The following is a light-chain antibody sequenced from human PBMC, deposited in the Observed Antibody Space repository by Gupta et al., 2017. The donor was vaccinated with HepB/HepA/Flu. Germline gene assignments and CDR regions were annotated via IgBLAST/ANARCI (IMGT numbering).Light chain of an antibody. CDR1: QSVSIN. Sequence: EIVMTHSPATLSVSPGERATLSCRASQSVSINLAWYQQKPGQAPRLLIYGASTRATGIPARFSGSGSGTEFTLAISSLQSEDFAVYYCQQYNNWPRTFGHGTKVDIK. V-gene: IGKV3-15*01. CDR3: QQYNNWPRT. CDR2: GAS. J-gene: IGKJ3*01.